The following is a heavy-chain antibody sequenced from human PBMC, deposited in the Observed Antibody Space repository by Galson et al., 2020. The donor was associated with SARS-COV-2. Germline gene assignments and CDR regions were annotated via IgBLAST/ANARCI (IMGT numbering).Heavy chain of an antibody. V-gene: IGHV6-1*01. D-gene: IGHD2-15*01. CDR3: AGRVARGCSSPF. Sequence: SQTLSLTCAISGDSVSSNSAAWNWIRQSPSRGLEWLGSTYYRSQWSTDYAGSVKSRITINPDTSKNQFSLQLNSVTPEDTAINSCAGRVARGCSSPFRGQGTMVIVSS. CDR1: GDSVSSNSAA. J-gene: IGHJ3*01. CDR2: TYYRSQWST.